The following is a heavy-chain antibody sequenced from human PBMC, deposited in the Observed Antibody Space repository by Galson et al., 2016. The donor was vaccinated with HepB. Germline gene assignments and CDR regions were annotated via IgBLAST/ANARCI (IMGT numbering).Heavy chain of an antibody. V-gene: IGHV1-18*01. CDR2: ISTYDGDT. Sequence: SVKVSCKASGYTFTSYGISWVRQAPGQGLEWMGWISTYDGDTNYAQNHQGRVTMTTDTSTTTAYMELRSLRSDDTAMYYCAGDWYCSAVSCYDAFDIWGQGTMVTVSS. J-gene: IGHJ3*02. CDR1: GYTFTSYG. CDR3: AGDWYCSAVSCYDAFDI. D-gene: IGHD2-15*01.